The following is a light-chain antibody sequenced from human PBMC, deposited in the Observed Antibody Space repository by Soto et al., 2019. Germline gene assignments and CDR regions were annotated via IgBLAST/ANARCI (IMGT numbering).Light chain of an antibody. CDR1: SSDVGGYEF. J-gene: IGLJ2*01. Sequence: QSALTQPASVSGSPGQSITISCTGTSSDVGGYEFVSWYQQHPGKVPRLMIYDVANRPSGVSDRFSGSKSGNTASLTISGLQAEDEAAYYCSSYTGSNTLEFGGGTKVTVL. CDR3: SSYTGSNTLE. V-gene: IGLV2-14*03. CDR2: DVA.